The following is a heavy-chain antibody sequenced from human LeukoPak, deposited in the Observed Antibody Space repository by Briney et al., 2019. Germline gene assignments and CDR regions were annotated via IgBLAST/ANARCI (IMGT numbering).Heavy chain of an antibody. CDR3: ASKALDYFCFDS. CDR2: IGSSSSYI. D-gene: IGHD3-16*01. CDR1: GFTFSSYS. Sequence: GGSLRLSCAASGFTFSSYSMSWVRQAPGKGLEWVSSIGSSSSYIYYADSVKGRFTISRDNAKNLLYLQMNSLRAEDTAVYYCASKALDYFCFDSWGQGTLVTVSS. J-gene: IGHJ4*02. V-gene: IGHV3-21*01.